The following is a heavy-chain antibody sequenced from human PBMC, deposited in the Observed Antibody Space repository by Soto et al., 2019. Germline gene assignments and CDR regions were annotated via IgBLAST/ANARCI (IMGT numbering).Heavy chain of an antibody. V-gene: IGHV4-30-2*01. CDR1: GGAISSGVYS. J-gene: IGHJ5*02. CDR2: IYHSGIT. CDR3: ARDQLEGNWFDP. D-gene: IGHD1-1*01. Sequence: SATLSLTCAVSGGAISSGVYSWNCIRPPPGKGLEWIGYIYHSGITLYNPSLKSRVTISVDKSKNQFSLKLTSVTAADTAVYYCARDQLEGNWFDPWGQGTLVTVS.